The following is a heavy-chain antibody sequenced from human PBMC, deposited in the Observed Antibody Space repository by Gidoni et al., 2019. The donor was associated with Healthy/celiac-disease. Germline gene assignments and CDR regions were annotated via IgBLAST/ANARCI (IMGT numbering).Heavy chain of an antibody. CDR2: IIPIFGTA. CDR1: GGTFSSYA. J-gene: IGHJ4*02. Sequence: QVQLVQSGAEVKEPGSSVKVSCKASGGTFSSYAISWVRQAPGQGLEWMGGIIPIFGTANYAQKCQGRVTITADESTSTAYMELSSLRSEDTAVYYCARDPVCGGDCYVDYFDYWGQGTLVTVSS. D-gene: IGHD2-21*02. V-gene: IGHV1-69*01. CDR3: ARDPVCGGDCYVDYFDY.